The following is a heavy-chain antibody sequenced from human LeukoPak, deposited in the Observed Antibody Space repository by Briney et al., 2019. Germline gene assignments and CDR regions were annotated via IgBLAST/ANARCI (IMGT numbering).Heavy chain of an antibody. CDR2: ISGSGGST. D-gene: IGHD5-18*01. Sequence: GGSLRLSCAASGFTFSSYAMSWVRQAPGKGLEWVSAISGSGGSTYYADSVKGRFTISRDNSKNTLYLQMNSLRAEDTAVYYCAKLEAIQLWSHELDYWGQGTLVTVSS. V-gene: IGHV3-23*01. CDR1: GFTFSSYA. CDR3: AKLEAIQLWSHELDY. J-gene: IGHJ4*02.